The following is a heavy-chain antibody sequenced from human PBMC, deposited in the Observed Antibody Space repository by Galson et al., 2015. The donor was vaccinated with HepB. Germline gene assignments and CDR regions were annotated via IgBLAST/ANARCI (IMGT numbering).Heavy chain of an antibody. V-gene: IGHV3-43*01. J-gene: IGHJ4*02. CDR1: GFNFDGYT. Sequence: SLRLSCAASGFNFDGYTMHWVRRAPGKGLEWVSLINWDVVTTYYADSVKGRFTISRDNSKNSLYLQMNSLRTEDTALYYCAKDMSRYCGGDCGPFDCWGQGTLVTVSS. CDR3: AKDMSRYCGGDCGPFDC. CDR2: INWDVVTT. D-gene: IGHD2-21*02.